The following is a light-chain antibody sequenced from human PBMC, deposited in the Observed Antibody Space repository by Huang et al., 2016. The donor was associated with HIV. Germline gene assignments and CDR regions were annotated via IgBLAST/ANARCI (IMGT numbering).Light chain of an antibody. V-gene: IGKV3-15*01. CDR2: GTS. CDR1: QSVSSN. CDR3: QQYNNWPPRDVT. Sequence: EIVMTQSPATLSVSPGERATLSCRASQSVSSNLAWYQQNPGQAPRLLIYGTSTRATVIQARFSGSVSVTEFTLNIRNLHSKDLAIYYCQQYNNWPPRDVTFSPETKVDIE. J-gene: IGKJ3*01.